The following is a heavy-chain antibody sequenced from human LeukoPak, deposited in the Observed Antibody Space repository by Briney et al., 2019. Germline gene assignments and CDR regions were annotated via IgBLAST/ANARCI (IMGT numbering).Heavy chain of an antibody. J-gene: IGHJ6*03. Sequence: ASVKVSSKVSGYTLTELSMHWVRQAPGKGLEWMGGFDPEDGETIYAQKFQGRVTMTEDTSTDTAYMELSSLRSEDTAVYYCATGAKLELRNYYYYYYMDVWGKGTTVTVSS. D-gene: IGHD1-7*01. CDR2: FDPEDGET. V-gene: IGHV1-24*01. CDR3: ATGAKLELRNYYYYYYMDV. CDR1: GYTLTELS.